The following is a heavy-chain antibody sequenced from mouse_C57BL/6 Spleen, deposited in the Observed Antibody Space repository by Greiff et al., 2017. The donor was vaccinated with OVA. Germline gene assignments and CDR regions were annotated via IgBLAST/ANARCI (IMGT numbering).Heavy chain of an antibody. J-gene: IGHJ2*01. CDR1: GYTFTDYE. V-gene: IGHV1-15*01. D-gene: IGHD1-1*02. Sequence: LVESGAELVRPGASVTLSCKASGYTFTDYEMHWVKQTPVHGLEWIGAIDPETGGTAYNQKFKGKAILTADKSSSTAYMELRSLTSEDSAVYYCTRRWGYYWGQGTTLTVSS. CDR2: IDPETGGT. CDR3: TRRWGYY.